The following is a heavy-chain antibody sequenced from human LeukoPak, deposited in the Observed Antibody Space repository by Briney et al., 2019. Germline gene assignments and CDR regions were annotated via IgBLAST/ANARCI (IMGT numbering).Heavy chain of an antibody. V-gene: IGHV3-30-3*01. Sequence: GGSLRLSCAASGFTFNSYAMHWVRQAPGKGLEWVAVISYDGSNKYYADSVKGRFTFSRDNSKNTLYLQMNSLRAEDTAVYYCASSRSVVVAATKNWGQGTLVTVSS. CDR1: GFTFNSYA. J-gene: IGHJ4*02. CDR3: ASSRSVVVAATKN. CDR2: ISYDGSNK. D-gene: IGHD2-15*01.